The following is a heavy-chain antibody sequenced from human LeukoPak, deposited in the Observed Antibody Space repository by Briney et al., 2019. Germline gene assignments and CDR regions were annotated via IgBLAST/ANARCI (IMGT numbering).Heavy chain of an antibody. CDR3: ARVTTAAWSDP. Sequence: SQTLSLTCTVSGGSISSGGYYWSWIRQHPGQGLEWIGYIHKSGSADYNPSLESRVTISVDTSKNQFSLKLRSVTAADTAIYYCARVTTAAWSDPWGHGTPVTVSS. D-gene: IGHD4-11*01. V-gene: IGHV4-31*03. J-gene: IGHJ5*02. CDR1: GGSISSGGYY. CDR2: IHKSGSA.